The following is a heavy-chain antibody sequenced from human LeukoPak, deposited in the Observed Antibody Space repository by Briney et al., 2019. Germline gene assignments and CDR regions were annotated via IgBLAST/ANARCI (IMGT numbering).Heavy chain of an antibody. Sequence: ATVKVSCKASGYTFTGYYMHWVRQAPGQGLEWMGWINPNSGGTNYAQKFQGRVTMTRDTSISTAYMELSRLRSDDTAVYYCASSHSSGWSGDYWGQGTLVTVSS. J-gene: IGHJ4*02. D-gene: IGHD6-19*01. V-gene: IGHV1-2*02. CDR2: INPNSGGT. CDR1: GYTFTGYY. CDR3: ASSHSSGWSGDY.